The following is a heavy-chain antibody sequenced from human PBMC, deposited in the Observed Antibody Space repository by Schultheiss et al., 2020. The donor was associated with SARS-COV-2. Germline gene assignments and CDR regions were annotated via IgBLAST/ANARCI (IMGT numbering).Heavy chain of an antibody. J-gene: IGHJ4*02. V-gene: IGHV4-61*02. Sequence: SETLSLTCTVSGGSISSGGYYWNWVRQPAGKGLEWIGRIYTSGTTNYNPSLKSRVTISVDTSKNQFSLKLSSVTAADTAVYFCARHASVPLIKEGFDYWGQGTLVTGSS. CDR2: IYTSGTT. D-gene: IGHD2-2*01. CDR1: GGSISSGGYY. CDR3: ARHASVPLIKEGFDY.